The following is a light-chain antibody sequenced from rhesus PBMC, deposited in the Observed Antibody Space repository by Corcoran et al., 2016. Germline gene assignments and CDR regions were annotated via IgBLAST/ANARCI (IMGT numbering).Light chain of an antibody. CDR3: QQYDDLPYS. V-gene: IGKV1-19*01. CDR2: YAS. Sequence: DIQMTQSPSSMSASVGDKVTITCHASQGISSWLAWSQQKPGKAPKPLIYYASSLQSGVPSRFRGSGSGTDYTHTISSLQPEDVATYYGQQYDDLPYSFGQGTKVEIK. CDR1: QGISSW. J-gene: IGKJ2*01.